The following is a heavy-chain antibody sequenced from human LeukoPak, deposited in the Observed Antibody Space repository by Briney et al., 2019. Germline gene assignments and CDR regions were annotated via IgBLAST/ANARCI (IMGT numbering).Heavy chain of an antibody. Sequence: PSETLSLTCAVYGGSFSGYYWSRIRQPPGKGLEWIGEINHSGSTNYNPSLKSRVTISVDTSKNQFSLKLSSVTAADTAVYYCARGAVLRFLEWLLHNWFDPWGQGTLVTVSS. CDR1: GGSFSGYY. V-gene: IGHV4-34*01. D-gene: IGHD3-3*01. J-gene: IGHJ5*02. CDR2: INHSGST. CDR3: ARGAVLRFLEWLLHNWFDP.